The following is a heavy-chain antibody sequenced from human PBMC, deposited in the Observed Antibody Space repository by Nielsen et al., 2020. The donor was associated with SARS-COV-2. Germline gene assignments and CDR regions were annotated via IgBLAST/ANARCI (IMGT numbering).Heavy chain of an antibody. CDR2: INAGNGNT. J-gene: IGHJ4*02. D-gene: IGHD6-19*01. Sequence: VSVKVSCNTSGYTFTSFAIHWVRQAPGQSLEWMGWINAGNGNTKYSQKFQGRVTMTRDTSANTAYMELSSLSSEDTAVYYCARITPSSDWDYLGQGTLVTVSS. CDR3: ARITPSSDWDY. CDR1: GYTFTSFA. V-gene: IGHV1-3*01.